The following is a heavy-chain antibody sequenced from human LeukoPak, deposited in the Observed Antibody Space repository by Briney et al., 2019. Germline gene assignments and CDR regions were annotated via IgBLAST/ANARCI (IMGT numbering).Heavy chain of an antibody. D-gene: IGHD1-26*01. CDR1: GGSFSSGGYY. CDR2: IYHSGST. CDR3: ARVGGSYYGPDYYYYYYMDV. J-gene: IGHJ6*03. Sequence: PSQTLSLTCTVSGGSFSSGGYYWSRIRQPPGKGLEWIGYIYHSGSTYYNPSLKSRVTVLVDRSKNQFSLKLSTVTAADTAVYYCARVGGSYYGPDYYYYYYMDVWGKGTTVTVSS. V-gene: IGHV4-30-2*01.